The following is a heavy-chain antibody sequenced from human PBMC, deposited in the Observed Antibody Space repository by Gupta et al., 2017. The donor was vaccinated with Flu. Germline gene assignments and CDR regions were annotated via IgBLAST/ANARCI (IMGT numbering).Heavy chain of an antibody. J-gene: IGHJ4*02. D-gene: IGHD3-9*01. CDR3: ARDDYDVVTGYSNGFDY. Sequence: EVQLVESGGGLVKPGGSLRLSCAASGFTFSNYNMNWVLQVPGKGLEWVSSISSRSDFIFYADSVKGRFTISRDNAKNSLHLHMNSLRAEDTAVYYCARDDYDVVTGYSNGFDYWAREPWSPSPQ. CDR2: ISSRSDFI. V-gene: IGHV3-21*01. CDR1: GFTFSNYN.